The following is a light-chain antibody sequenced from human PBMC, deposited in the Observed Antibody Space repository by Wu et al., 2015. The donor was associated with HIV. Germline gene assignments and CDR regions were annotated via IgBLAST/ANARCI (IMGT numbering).Light chain of an antibody. J-gene: IGKJ3*01. V-gene: IGKV1-27*01. Sequence: DIEMTQSPSSLSASIGDRVTLTCRASQDIRHYLAWYQQKPGSVPKVLIYGASSLHSGVPSRFSGSGSGTDFTLTISSLQPEDVATYFCQYYNTSPPTFGPGTKVNIK. CDR1: QDIRHY. CDR2: GAS. CDR3: QYYNTSPPT.